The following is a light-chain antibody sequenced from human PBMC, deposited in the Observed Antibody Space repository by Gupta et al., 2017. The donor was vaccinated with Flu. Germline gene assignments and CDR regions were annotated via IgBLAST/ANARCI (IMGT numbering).Light chain of an antibody. J-gene: IGLJ1*01. CDR3: PVWDSSSDHGV. CDR2: DDR. V-gene: IGLV3-21*02. CDR1: NIGGKS. Sequence: VAPGQTARITCGGTNIGGKSVHWYQQKPGQAPVLVVYDDRDRPSGIPERFSGTNSGNTATLTISRAEAGDEADYYCPVWDSSSDHGVFGAGTKVTVL.